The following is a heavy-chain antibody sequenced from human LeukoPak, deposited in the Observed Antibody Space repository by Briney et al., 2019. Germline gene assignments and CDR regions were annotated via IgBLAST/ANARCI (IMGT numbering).Heavy chain of an antibody. J-gene: IGHJ4*02. V-gene: IGHV1-46*01. CDR2: INPSGGSP. D-gene: IGHD1-26*01. Sequence: GASVKVSCKASGYTFTSYYMQWVRQAPGQGLEWMGIINPSGGSPIYAQKFQGRVAMTRDTSTSTVYMELSSLRSEDTAVYYCARDREGRDYFDYWGQGTLVTVSS. CDR3: ARDREGRDYFDY. CDR1: GYTFTSYY.